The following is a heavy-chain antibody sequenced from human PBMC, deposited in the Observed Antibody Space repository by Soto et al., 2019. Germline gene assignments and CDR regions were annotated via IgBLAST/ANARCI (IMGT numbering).Heavy chain of an antibody. J-gene: IGHJ4*02. D-gene: IGHD6-19*01. CDR3: ARAGGLGAVAADF. CDR1: GGSISSGGYS. CDR2: IYHSGST. V-gene: IGHV4-30-2*01. Sequence: QLQLQESGSGLVKRSQTLSLTCAVSGGSISSGGYSWSWIRQPPGKGLEWIGYIYHSGSTYYNPSLKSRINISVYRSKNQFFLNLSFVTAAETAVYYCARAGGLGAVAADFCGQGTLVTVSS.